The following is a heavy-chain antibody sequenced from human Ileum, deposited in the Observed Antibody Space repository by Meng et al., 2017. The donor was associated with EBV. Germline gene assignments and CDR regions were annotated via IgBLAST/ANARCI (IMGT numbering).Heavy chain of an antibody. CDR2: IYHHGTT. V-gene: IGHV4-4*02. CDR1: GGSIISSKW. CDR3: ARLDSSGYYFGGWFDP. D-gene: IGHD3-22*01. Sequence: QGQRKGSGPRLVKPSGTVSLTCAVSGGSIISSKWWSWVRQSPGTGLEWIGEIYHHGTTNYNPSLKSRVTISVDTSKNKFFLNLTSLTAADTAVYYCARLDSSGYYFGGWFDPWGQGILVTVSS. J-gene: IGHJ5*02.